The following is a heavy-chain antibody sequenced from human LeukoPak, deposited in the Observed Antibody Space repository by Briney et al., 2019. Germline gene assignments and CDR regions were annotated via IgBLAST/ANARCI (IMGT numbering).Heavy chain of an antibody. CDR3: AVDCSSTSCYSYYYGMDV. CDR2: IIPIFGIA. CDR1: GGTFSSYA. V-gene: IGHV1-69*04. Sequence: ASVKVSCKASGGTFSSYAISWVRQAPGQGLEWMGRIIPIFGIANYAQKFQGRVTITADKSTSTAYMELSSLRSEDTAVYYCAVDCSSTSCYSYYYGMDVWGKGTTVTVSS. J-gene: IGHJ6*04. D-gene: IGHD2-2*02.